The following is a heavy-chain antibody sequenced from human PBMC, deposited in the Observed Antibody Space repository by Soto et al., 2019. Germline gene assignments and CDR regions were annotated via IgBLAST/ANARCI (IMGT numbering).Heavy chain of an antibody. CDR3: VCSSSDYFYGMDV. CDR2: INQSGST. J-gene: IGHJ6*02. D-gene: IGHD6-6*01. CDR1: GGSFSDYY. Sequence: QVQLQQWGAGLLKTSETLSLTCAVYGGSFSDYYWTWIRQPPGKGLEWIGEINQSGSTNYRPSLRSRVTMSVDTFKTQFSLKMSSVTAADAAVYYCVCSSSDYFYGMDVWGQGTTVTVSS. V-gene: IGHV4-34*01.